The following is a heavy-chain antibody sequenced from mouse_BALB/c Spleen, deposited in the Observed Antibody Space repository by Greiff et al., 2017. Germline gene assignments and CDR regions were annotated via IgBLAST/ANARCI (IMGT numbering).Heavy chain of an antibody. CDR1: GYSITSDYA. V-gene: IGHV3-2*02. J-gene: IGHJ3*01. D-gene: IGHD4-1*01. CDR3: ARSLGRSWFAY. CDR2: ISYSGST. Sequence: EVQLQQSGPGLVKPSQSLSLTCTVTGYSITSDYAWNWIRQFPGNKLEWMGYISYSGSTSYNPSLKSRISITRDTSKNQFFLQLNSVTTEDTATYYCARSLGRSWFAYWGQGTLVTVSA.